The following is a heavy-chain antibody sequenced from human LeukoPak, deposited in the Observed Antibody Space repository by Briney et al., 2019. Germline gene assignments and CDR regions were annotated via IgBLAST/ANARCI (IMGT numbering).Heavy chain of an antibody. Sequence: GASVKVSCKASGYTFSIYYVHWVRQAPGQGLEWMGIINPSGTDTNFPQKFQGRVTLTRDMSTSTVYMELSSLRSEDTAIYYCARAFRNIVGLADYYYYMDAWGKGTTVTVSS. D-gene: IGHD2/OR15-2a*01. CDR1: GYTFSIYY. J-gene: IGHJ6*03. CDR3: ARAFRNIVGLADYYYYMDA. CDR2: INPSGTDT. V-gene: IGHV1-46*01.